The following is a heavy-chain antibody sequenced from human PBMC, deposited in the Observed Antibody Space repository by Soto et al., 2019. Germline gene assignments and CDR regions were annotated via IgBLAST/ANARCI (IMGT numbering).Heavy chain of an antibody. V-gene: IGHV1-69*06. Sequence: SVKVSCKASGGTFSSYAISWVRQAPGQGLEWMGGIIPIFGTANYAQKYQGRVTITADKSTSTAYMELSSLRSEDTAVYYCARGTGTMVRGVIMSYFDYWGQGTLVTVTS. J-gene: IGHJ4*02. CDR3: ARGTGTMVRGVIMSYFDY. CDR1: GGTFSSYA. CDR2: IIPIFGTA. D-gene: IGHD3-10*01.